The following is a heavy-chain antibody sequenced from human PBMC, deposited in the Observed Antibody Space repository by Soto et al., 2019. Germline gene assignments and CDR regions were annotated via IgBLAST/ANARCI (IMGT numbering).Heavy chain of an antibody. CDR2: ISAYNGNT. Sequence: SSVKVSCKASGYTFTSYGISWVRQAPGQGLEWMGWISAYNGNTNYAQKLQGRVTMTTDTSTSTAYMELRSLRSDDTAVYYCARDLPPWDAFDIWGQGTMVTVSS. CDR1: GYTFTSYG. J-gene: IGHJ3*02. CDR3: ARDLPPWDAFDI. V-gene: IGHV1-18*01.